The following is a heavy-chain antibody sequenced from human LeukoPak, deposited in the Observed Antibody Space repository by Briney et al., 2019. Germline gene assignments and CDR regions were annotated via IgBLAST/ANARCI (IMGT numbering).Heavy chain of an antibody. CDR3: ARHSGGWLLRYYYMDV. V-gene: IGHV5-51*01. CDR1: GYNFTSYW. CDR2: IYPGDSDT. Sequence: GEYRKISCNGSGYNFTSYWIGWVRQLPGEGLEWMGIIYPGDSDTRYSPSFQGQVTISADKSISTAYLQWSSLKASDTAMYYCARHSGGWLLRYYYMDVWGKGTTVTVSS. D-gene: IGHD3-22*01. J-gene: IGHJ6*03.